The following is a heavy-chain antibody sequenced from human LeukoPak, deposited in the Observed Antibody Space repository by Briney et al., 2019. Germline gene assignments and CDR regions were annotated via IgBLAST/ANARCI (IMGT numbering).Heavy chain of an antibody. V-gene: IGHV4-31*03. CDR3: ARDSQLVSEAFDI. CDR2: IYYSGST. J-gene: IGHJ3*02. CDR1: GGSISSGGYY. D-gene: IGHD3-10*01. Sequence: SQALSLTCTVSGGSISSGGYYWSWIRQHPGKGLEWIGYIYYSGSTYYNPSLKSRVTISVDTSKNQFSLKLSSVTAADTAVYYCARDSQLVSEAFDIWGQGTMVTVSS.